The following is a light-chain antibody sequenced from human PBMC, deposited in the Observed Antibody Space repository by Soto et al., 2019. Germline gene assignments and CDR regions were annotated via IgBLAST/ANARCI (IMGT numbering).Light chain of an antibody. Sequence: DIQMTQSPSSLSASVGDRVTITCRASQGIHNYLAWYQQKPGKVPKLLIYGASTLQSGVPSRFSGSGSGTDFTLTISSLQPEDVATYYCQKYNSAHCTFGPGTNVDVK. V-gene: IGKV1-27*01. CDR2: GAS. CDR3: QKYNSAHCT. CDR1: QGIHNY. J-gene: IGKJ3*01.